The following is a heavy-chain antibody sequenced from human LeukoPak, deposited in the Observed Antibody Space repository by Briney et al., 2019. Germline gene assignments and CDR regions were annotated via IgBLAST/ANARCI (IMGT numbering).Heavy chain of an antibody. CDR2: IKRDGSEK. V-gene: IGHV3-7*01. J-gene: IGHJ4*02. CDR3: ARDPSRGYTYGYGDY. Sequence: GGSLRLSCAASGFTFRNYWMNWVRQAPGKGLEWVANIKRDGSEKYYADSVKGRFTISRDNAKNSLYLQMSSLRAEDTAVYYCARDPSRGYTYGYGDYWGQGILVTVSS. CDR1: GFTFRNYW. D-gene: IGHD5-18*01.